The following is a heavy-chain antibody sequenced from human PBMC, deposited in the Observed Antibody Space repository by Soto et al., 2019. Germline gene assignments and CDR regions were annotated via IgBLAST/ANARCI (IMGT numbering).Heavy chain of an antibody. Sequence: QVQLVQSGAEVKKPGSSVKVSCKASGGTFSSYAISWVRQAPGQGLEWMGGIIPIFGTADYAQKFQGRVTXTSEQSXXTAYMDLSSLRSEDTAVYYCARHLGGNHYYYGMDVWGQGTTVTVSS. CDR1: GGTFSSYA. CDR3: ARHLGGNHYYYGMDV. CDR2: IIPIFGTA. V-gene: IGHV1-69*05. J-gene: IGHJ6*02. D-gene: IGHD3-16*01.